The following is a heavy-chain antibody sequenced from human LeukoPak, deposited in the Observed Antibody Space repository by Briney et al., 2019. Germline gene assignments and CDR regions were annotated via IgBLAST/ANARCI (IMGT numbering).Heavy chain of an antibody. V-gene: IGHV1-69*13. Sequence: ASVKVSCKASGGTFSSYAISWVRQAPGQGLEWMGGIIPIFGTANYAQKFQGRVTITADESTSTAYMELSSLRSEDTAVYYCARVGATPAGADYWGQGTLVTVSS. J-gene: IGHJ4*02. CDR1: GGTFSSYA. CDR2: IIPIFGTA. CDR3: ARVGATPAGADY. D-gene: IGHD1-26*01.